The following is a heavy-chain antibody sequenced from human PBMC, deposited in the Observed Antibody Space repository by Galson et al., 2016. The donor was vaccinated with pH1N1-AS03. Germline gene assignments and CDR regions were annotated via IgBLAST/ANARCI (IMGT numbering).Heavy chain of an antibody. CDR2: INPYSTNT. V-gene: IGHV1-18*01. D-gene: IGHD6-6*01. CDR3: ARVVAGRPFLIDY. J-gene: IGHJ4*02. Sequence: SVKVSCKASGYNFVTYGITWVRQGPGRGLEWMGWINPYSTNTNYAKKVQDRVTMTADTSTTTAHLDLRNLGSDDTAVYYCARVVAGRPFLIDYWGQGTLVIVSS. CDR1: GYNFVTYG.